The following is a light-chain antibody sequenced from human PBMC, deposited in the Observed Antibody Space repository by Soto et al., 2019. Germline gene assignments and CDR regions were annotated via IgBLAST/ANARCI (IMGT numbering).Light chain of an antibody. CDR3: SSYSNDNTYA. V-gene: IGLV2-14*01. J-gene: IGLJ1*01. CDR1: SSDVGGYNS. Sequence: QSALTQPASVSGSPGQSITISCAGSSSDVGGYNSVSWYQHHPGKGPKLIIYEVTHRPSGVSNRFSGSKSGNTASLTISGLQTEDEADYHCSSYSNDNTYAFGTGTQLTVL. CDR2: EVT.